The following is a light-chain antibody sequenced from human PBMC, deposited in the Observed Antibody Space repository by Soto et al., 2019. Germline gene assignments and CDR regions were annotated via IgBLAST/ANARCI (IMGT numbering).Light chain of an antibody. J-gene: IGKJ2*01. V-gene: IGKV3-15*01. CDR1: QSVGSS. CDR2: GAS. CDR3: LQYNNWPEYT. Sequence: EMVLTQSPVTLSVSPGEGATLSCRASQSVGSSLAWYQQKPGQPPRILIFGASTRVTGVPARFSGSGSGTESTLTITSLQSDDFAVYYCLQYNNWPEYTFGQGTKVDIK.